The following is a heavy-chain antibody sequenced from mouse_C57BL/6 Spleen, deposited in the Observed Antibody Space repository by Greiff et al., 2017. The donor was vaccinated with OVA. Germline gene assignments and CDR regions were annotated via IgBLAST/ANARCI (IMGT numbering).Heavy chain of an antibody. J-gene: IGHJ1*03. CDR1: GYTFTSYW. V-gene: IGHV1-52*01. Sequence: QVQLQQSGAELVRPGSSVKLSCKASGYTFTSYWMHWVKQRPIQGLEWIGNIDPSDSETHYNQKFKDKATLTVDKSSSTAYMQLSSLTSEDSAVYYCARSPYYYGSSPWYFDGWGTGTTVTVSS. CDR2: IDPSDSET. D-gene: IGHD1-1*01. CDR3: ARSPYYYGSSPWYFDG.